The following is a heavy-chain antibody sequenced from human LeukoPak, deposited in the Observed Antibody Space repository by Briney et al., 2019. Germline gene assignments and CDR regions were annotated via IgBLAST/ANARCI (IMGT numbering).Heavy chain of an antibody. CDR3: TKDFRGSGYFFDY. D-gene: IGHD3-10*01. CDR2: ISGSGDNT. J-gene: IGHJ4*02. Sequence: PGGSLRLSCVVSGFTFSNHAMSWVRQAPGKGLEWVSAISGSGDNTFYAGSVRGRFTISRDNSKNTLYLQMDSLRAEDTAIYYCTKDFRGSGYFFDYWGQGTPVTVSS. CDR1: GFTFSNHA. V-gene: IGHV3-23*01.